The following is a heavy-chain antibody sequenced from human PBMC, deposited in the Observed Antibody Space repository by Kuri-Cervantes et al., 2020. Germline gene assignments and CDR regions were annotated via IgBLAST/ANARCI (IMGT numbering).Heavy chain of an antibody. Sequence: SLKISCGASGFTFSSYAMHWVRQAPGKGLEWVAVISYDGSNKYYADSVKGRFTISRDNSKNTLYLQMNSLRAEDTAVYYCARARSSSSWYYYYGMDVWGQGTTVTVSS. CDR3: ARARSSSSWYYYYGMDV. D-gene: IGHD6-13*01. V-gene: IGHV3-30-3*01. CDR1: GFTFSSYA. CDR2: ISYDGSNK. J-gene: IGHJ6*02.